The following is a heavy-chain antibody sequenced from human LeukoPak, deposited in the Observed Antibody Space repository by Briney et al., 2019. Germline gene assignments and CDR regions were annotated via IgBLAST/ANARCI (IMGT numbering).Heavy chain of an antibody. J-gene: IGHJ4*02. CDR3: ARNWGGRWLQYPDY. D-gene: IGHD5-24*01. CDR1: GGSISSGGYY. V-gene: IGHV4-31*03. CDR2: IHYSGST. Sequence: PSETLSLTCTVSGGSISSGGYYWSWIRQHPGKGLEWIGYIHYSGSTYYNPSLKSRITISVDTSNNQFSLRLSSVTAADTAVYFCARNWGGRWLQYPDYWGQGTLVTVSS.